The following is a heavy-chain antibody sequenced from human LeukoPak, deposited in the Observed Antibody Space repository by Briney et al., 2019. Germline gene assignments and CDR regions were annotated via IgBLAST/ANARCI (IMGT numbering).Heavy chain of an antibody. D-gene: IGHD2-21*02. J-gene: IGHJ5*02. CDR1: GYTFSNYY. CDR3: ARVGGGGDWFLKWFDP. CDR2: INSSGGST. Sequence: ASVKVSCKASGYTFSNYYIHWVRQAPGQGLEWMGIINSSGGSTSYAQKFQGRVTMTTDASTSTVYMELSSLRSEDTAVYFCARVGGGGDWFLKWFDPWGQGTLVTVSS. V-gene: IGHV1-46*01.